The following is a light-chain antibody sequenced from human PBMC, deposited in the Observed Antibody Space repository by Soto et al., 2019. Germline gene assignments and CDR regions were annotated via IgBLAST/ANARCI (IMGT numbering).Light chain of an antibody. Sequence: DIQMTQSPSSLSASVGDRVTITCRASQTISSYLNWYQQKPGKAPKLLIYAASSLQSGVPSRFSGSGSGTDFTLTISTLQPEDFATYYCQQSSSTPRTFCQGTKLEIK. CDR1: QTISSY. V-gene: IGKV1-39*01. CDR3: QQSSSTPRT. CDR2: AAS. J-gene: IGKJ2*01.